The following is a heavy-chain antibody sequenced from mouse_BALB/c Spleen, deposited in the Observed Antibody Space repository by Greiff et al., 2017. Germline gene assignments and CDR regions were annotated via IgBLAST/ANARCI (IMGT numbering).Heavy chain of an antibody. CDR3: ARQNFDY. V-gene: IGHV5-9-3*01. J-gene: IGHJ2*01. Sequence: EVQGVESGGGLVKPGGSLKLSCAASGFTFSSYAMSWVRQTPEKRLEWVASISSGGSTYYPDSVKGRFTISRDNAKNTLYLQMSSLRSEDTAMYYCARQNFDYWGQGTTLTVSS. CDR1: GFTFSSYA. CDR2: ISSGGST.